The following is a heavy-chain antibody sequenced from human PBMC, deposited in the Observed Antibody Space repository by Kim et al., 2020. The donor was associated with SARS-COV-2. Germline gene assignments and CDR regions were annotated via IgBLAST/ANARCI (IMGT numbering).Heavy chain of an antibody. CDR3: ASQARHSYHYYGMDV. CDR1: GFTFSSYE. Sequence: GGSPRLSCAASGFTFSSYEMNWVRQAPGKGLEWVSYISSSGSTIYYADSVKGRFTISRDNAKNSLYLQMNSLRAEDTAVYYCASQARHSYHYYGMDVWGQGTTVTVSS. CDR2: ISSSGSTI. V-gene: IGHV3-48*03. D-gene: IGHD6-6*01. J-gene: IGHJ6*02.